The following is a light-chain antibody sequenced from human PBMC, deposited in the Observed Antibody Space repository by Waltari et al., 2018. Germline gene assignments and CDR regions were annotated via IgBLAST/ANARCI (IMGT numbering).Light chain of an antibody. J-gene: IGLJ3*02. CDR3: QTGGHGTWV. Sequence: QLVLTQSPSASASLGASVKLTCTLSSGHTTNHIACLQQKPEKGPRYSMKVNSDGSHHKGVEIPDRFSGSSSGAERYLTISSLQSEDEADYYCQTGGHGTWVFGGGTRLTVL. CDR1: SGHTTNH. CDR2: VNSDGSH. V-gene: IGLV4-69*01.